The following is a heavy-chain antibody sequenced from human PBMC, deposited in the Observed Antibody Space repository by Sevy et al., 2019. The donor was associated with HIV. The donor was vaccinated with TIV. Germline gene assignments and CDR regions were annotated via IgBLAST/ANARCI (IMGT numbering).Heavy chain of an antibody. CDR2: ISGSGGST. Sequence: GGSLRLSCAASGFTFSSYAMSWVRQAPGKGLEWVSAISGSGGSTYYADSVKGRFTIARDNSKNTLYLQMNSLRAEDTAVYYGAKIVGYYYDSSGYYGCFDYWGQGTLVTVSS. CDR1: GFTFSSYA. V-gene: IGHV3-23*01. J-gene: IGHJ4*02. CDR3: AKIVGYYYDSSGYYGCFDY. D-gene: IGHD3-22*01.